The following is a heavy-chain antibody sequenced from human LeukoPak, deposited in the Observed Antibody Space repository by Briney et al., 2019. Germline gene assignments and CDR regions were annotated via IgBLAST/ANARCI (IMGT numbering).Heavy chain of an antibody. CDR3: ARDSTYYYDSGSSGPHYFDN. Sequence: PGKSLRLSCAASGFTFSNYAMHWVRQAPGKGLEWVSLISPGGTYEYYAGSVKGRFTISRDNSKNTLYLQLNSLRAEDTAVYYCARDSTYYYDSGSSGPHYFDNWGQGTLVTVSS. CDR1: GFTFSNYA. J-gene: IGHJ4*02. CDR2: ISPGGTYE. D-gene: IGHD3-10*01. V-gene: IGHV3-30*01.